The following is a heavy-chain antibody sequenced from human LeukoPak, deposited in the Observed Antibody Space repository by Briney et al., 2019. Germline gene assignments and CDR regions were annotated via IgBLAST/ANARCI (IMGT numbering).Heavy chain of an antibody. CDR2: FYSGGYT. J-gene: IGHJ6*03. CDR1: GFTVSSNY. D-gene: IGHD3-10*01. CDR3: ARGEYYYYYYMDV. V-gene: IGHV3-66*02. Sequence: GGSLRLSCAASGFTVSSNYMSWIRQAPGKGLEWVSIFYSGGYTYYPDSVKGRFTISTGNSKNTLYLQMNSLRAEDTAVYYCARGEYYYYYYMDVWGRGTTVTVSS.